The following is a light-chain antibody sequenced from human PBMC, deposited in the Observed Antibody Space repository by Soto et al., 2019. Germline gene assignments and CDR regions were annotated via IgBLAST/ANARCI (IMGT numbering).Light chain of an antibody. J-gene: IGLJ3*02. CDR1: SSNIGSNT. V-gene: IGLV1-44*01. CDR2: SNN. CDR3: AAWDDSVNGWV. Sequence: QSVLTQPPSASGTPGQRVTISCSGSSSNIGSNTVNWYQQHPGTAPKLLIYSNNQRPSGVPDRFSGYKSGTSASLAISGLQSEDEGDYYCAAWDDSVNGWVFGGGTKLTVL.